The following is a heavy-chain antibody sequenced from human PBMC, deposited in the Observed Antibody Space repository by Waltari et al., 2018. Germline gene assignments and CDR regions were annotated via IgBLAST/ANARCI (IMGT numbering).Heavy chain of an antibody. Sequence: QVQLVQSGAEVKKPGASVKVSCKASGYTFTGYYMHWVRQAPGQGLEWMGWINPNSGGTKYEQKFQGRVTMTRDTSISTAYMELSRLIFDDTAVYYCARYSSSSVFDYWGQGTLVTVSS. J-gene: IGHJ4*02. CDR3: ARYSSSSVFDY. CDR2: INPNSGGT. D-gene: IGHD6-6*01. CDR1: GYTFTGYY. V-gene: IGHV1-2*02.